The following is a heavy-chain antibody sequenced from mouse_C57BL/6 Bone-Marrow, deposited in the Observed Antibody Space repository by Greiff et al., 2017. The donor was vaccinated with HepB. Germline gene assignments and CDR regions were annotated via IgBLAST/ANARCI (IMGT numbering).Heavy chain of an antibody. J-gene: IGHJ3*01. V-gene: IGHV14-4*01. CDR2: IDPENGDT. CDR1: CFNIKDDY. Sequence: VQLKQSGAELVGPGASVKFSFPASCFNIKDDYMHWVEQRPEQGLGGIGCIDPENGDTEYASKFQGKATITADTSSNTAYLQLSSLTSEDTAVYYCTTAYWGQGTLVTVSA. CDR3: TTAY.